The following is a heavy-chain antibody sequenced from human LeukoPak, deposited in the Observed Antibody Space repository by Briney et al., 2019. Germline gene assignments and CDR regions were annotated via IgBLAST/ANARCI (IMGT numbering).Heavy chain of an antibody. CDR3: ARAPGYASPHTFDY. CDR1: GFTFSDYY. V-gene: IGHV3-11*01. CDR2: ISSSGSTI. D-gene: IGHD2-2*01. J-gene: IGHJ4*02. Sequence: GGSLRLSCAASGFTFSDYYMSWIRQAPGKGLEWDSYISSSGSTIYYADSVKGRFTISRDNAKNSLYLQMNSLRAEDTAVYYCARAPGYASPHTFDYWGQGTLVTVSS.